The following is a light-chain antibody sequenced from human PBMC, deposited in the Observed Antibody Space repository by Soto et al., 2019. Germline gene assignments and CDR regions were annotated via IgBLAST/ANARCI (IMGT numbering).Light chain of an antibody. CDR2: GVS. CDR1: SSVVGAYDS. J-gene: IGLJ1*01. V-gene: IGLV2-14*03. CDR3: SSYTGDSSYV. Sequence: QSVRTQPASVSGSPGQSIAISCTGTSSVVGAYDSVCWYQQHPGKAPKLIIFGVSNRPSGVSNRFSGHKSGNTASLTISGLQAEDEADYYCSSYTGDSSYVFGTGTKVTVL.